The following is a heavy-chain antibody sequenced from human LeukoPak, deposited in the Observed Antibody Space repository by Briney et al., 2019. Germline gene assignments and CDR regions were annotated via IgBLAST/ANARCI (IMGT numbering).Heavy chain of an antibody. CDR1: GFTFSSYW. CDR2: INGDGSST. J-gene: IGHJ4*02. Sequence: GGSLRLSCAASGFTFSSYWMHWVRQAPGKGLVWVSRINGDGSSTSYADSVKGRFTISRDNAKNTLYLQMNSLRAEDTAVYYCARDYSGSYGLDYWGQGTLVTVSS. D-gene: IGHD1-26*01. V-gene: IGHV3-74*01. CDR3: ARDYSGSYGLDY.